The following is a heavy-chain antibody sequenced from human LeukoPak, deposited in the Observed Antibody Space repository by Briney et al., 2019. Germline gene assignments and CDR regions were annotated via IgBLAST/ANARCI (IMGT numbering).Heavy chain of an antibody. CDR1: GGSISSHY. CDR3: AREGDYYDSSGYYSTGWFDP. CDR2: IYYSGNT. V-gene: IGHV4-59*11. J-gene: IGHJ5*02. D-gene: IGHD3-22*01. Sequence: SETLSLTCTVSGGSISSHYWSWIRQPPGKGLEWIGYIYYSGNTNYNPSLKSRVTISVDTSKNQFSLKLSSVTAADTAVYYCAREGDYYDSSGYYSTGWFDPWGQGTLVTVSS.